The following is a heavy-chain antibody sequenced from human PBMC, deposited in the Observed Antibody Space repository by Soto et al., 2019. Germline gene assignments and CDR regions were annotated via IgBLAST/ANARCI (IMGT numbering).Heavy chain of an antibody. CDR2: IIPIFGTA. CDR1: GGTFSSYA. V-gene: IGHV1-69*13. Sequence: SVKVSCKASGGTFSSYAISWVRQAPGQGLEWMGGIIPIFGTANYAQKFQGRVTITADESTSTAYIELSSLRSEDTAVYYCWVTMVRGVISDYGMDVWGQGTTVTVSS. CDR3: WVTMVRGVISDYGMDV. D-gene: IGHD3-10*01. J-gene: IGHJ6*02.